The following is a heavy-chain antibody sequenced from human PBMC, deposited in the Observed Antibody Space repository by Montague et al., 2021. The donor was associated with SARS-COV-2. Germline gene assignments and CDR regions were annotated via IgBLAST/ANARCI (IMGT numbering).Heavy chain of an antibody. CDR1: GDSVSSSSAT. CDR3: TREGNGNYFVMDD. J-gene: IGHJ6*02. D-gene: IGHD2-8*01. CDR2: TYFRSKFYN. V-gene: IGHV6-1*01. Sequence: CAISGDSVSSSSATWNWVRQSPSRGLEWLGRTYFRSKFYNDYAVSVRGRVTIHPDTAKNQFSLQLNSVTPEDTAIYYCTREGNGNYFVMDDWGQGTMVTVSS.